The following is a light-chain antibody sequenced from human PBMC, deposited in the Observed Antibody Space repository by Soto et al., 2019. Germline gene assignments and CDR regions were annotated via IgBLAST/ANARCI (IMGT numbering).Light chain of an antibody. Sequence: DIQMTQSPSSLSASVGDRVTITCQASQDISNYLNWYQQKPGKAPKLLIYDATTLETGVPSRFAGRGSGTDMTFTITTLQPEDFATYYCQQYDNLPFTFGPGTQVDV. J-gene: IGKJ3*01. V-gene: IGKV1-33*01. CDR1: QDISNY. CDR3: QQYDNLPFT. CDR2: DAT.